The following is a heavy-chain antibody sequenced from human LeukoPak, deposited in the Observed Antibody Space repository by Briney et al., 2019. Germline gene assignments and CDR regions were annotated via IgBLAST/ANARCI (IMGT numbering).Heavy chain of an antibody. CDR2: IYPGDSDT. CDR3: ARQGAGQWLVPDYYYGMDV. J-gene: IGHJ6*02. V-gene: IGHV5-51*01. D-gene: IGHD6-19*01. CDR1: GYSFTSYW. Sequence: SGESLKISCKGSGYSFTSYWIGWVCQMPGKGLEWMGIIYPGDSDTRYSPSFQGQVTISADKSISTAYLQWSSLKASDTAMYYCARQGAGQWLVPDYYYGMDVWGQGTTVTVSS.